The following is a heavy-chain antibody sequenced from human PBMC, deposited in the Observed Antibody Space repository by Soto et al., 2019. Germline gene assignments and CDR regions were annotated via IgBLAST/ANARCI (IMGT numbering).Heavy chain of an antibody. CDR3: AREAVLRFLEWSPDYYYGMDV. CDR2: INPSGGST. V-gene: IGHV1-46*01. Sequence: ASVKVSCTASGYTFTSYYMHWVRQAPGQGLEWMGIINPSGGSTSYAQKFQGRVTMTRDTSTSTVYMELSSLRSEDTAVYYCAREAVLRFLEWSPDYYYGMDVWGQGTTVTVSS. J-gene: IGHJ6*02. D-gene: IGHD3-3*01. CDR1: GYTFTSYY.